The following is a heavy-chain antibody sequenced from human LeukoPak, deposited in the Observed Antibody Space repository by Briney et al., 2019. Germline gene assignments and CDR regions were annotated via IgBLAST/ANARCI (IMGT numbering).Heavy chain of an antibody. CDR3: ARYGFYCSSTSCYIFDN. CDR2: ISSSSSYI. V-gene: IGHV3-21*04. J-gene: IGHJ4*02. D-gene: IGHD2-2*02. Sequence: GGSLRLSCVASGFTFRTYSMNWVRQAPGKGLEWVSSISSSSSYIYYADSVKGRFAISRDNAKNSLYLQMNSLRAEDTALYYCARYGFYCSSTSCYIFDNWGQGTLVTVSS. CDR1: GFTFRTYS.